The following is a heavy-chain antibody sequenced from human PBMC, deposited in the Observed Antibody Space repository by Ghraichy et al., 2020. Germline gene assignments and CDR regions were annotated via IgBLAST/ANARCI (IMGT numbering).Heavy chain of an antibody. V-gene: IGHV3-30*04. CDR1: GFNFSRYA. Sequence: LSLTCAASGFNFSRYAMHWVRQAPGKGLEWVALISYDGSNKYYADSVKGRFTISRDNSENTMYLEMNSLRTEDTAVYYCARDRLATTGAGGKRYFDLWGRGTLVTVSS. D-gene: IGHD6-13*01. J-gene: IGHJ2*01. CDR2: ISYDGSNK. CDR3: ARDRLATTGAGGKRYFDL.